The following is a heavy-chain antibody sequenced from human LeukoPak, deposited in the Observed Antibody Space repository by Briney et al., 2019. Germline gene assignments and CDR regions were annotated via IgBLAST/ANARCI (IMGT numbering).Heavy chain of an antibody. CDR3: AGHHPRNTVDF. Sequence: PSETLSLTCTVSGGSISSYYWSWIRQPPGKGLEWIAYIFDIGSINYNPSLKSRVTISLDTSKNQFSLKLSSVTAADTAVYYCAGHHPRNTVDFWGQGTLVTVSS. J-gene: IGHJ4*02. CDR2: IFDIGSI. CDR1: GGSISSYY. V-gene: IGHV4-59*08. D-gene: IGHD2/OR15-2a*01.